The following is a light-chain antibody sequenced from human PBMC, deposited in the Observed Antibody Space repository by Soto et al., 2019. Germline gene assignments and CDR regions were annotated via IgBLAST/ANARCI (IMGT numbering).Light chain of an antibody. V-gene: IGKV3-20*01. CDR1: QSVSSNY. Sequence: LLTQSPVTLSLSPGERATLSCRASQSVSSNYLAWYQQKPGQAPRLLIYGASSRATGIPDRFSGSGSGTDFTLTISRLEPEDFAVYYCQQYGNSPQTFGQGTKVDI. CDR2: GAS. J-gene: IGKJ1*01. CDR3: QQYGNSPQT.